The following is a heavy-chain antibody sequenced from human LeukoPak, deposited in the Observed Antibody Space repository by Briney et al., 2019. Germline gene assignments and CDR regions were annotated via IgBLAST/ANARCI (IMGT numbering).Heavy chain of an antibody. CDR2: IYSGGST. CDR1: GFTVSSNY. CDR3: ARVAAAGRWYFDY. D-gene: IGHD6-13*01. Sequence: GGSLRLSCAASGFTVSSNYMSWVRQAPGKGLEWVSVIYSGGSTYYADSVKGQFTISRDNSKNTLYLQMNSLRAEDTAVYYCARVAAAGRWYFDYWGQGTLVTVSS. J-gene: IGHJ4*02. V-gene: IGHV3-53*01.